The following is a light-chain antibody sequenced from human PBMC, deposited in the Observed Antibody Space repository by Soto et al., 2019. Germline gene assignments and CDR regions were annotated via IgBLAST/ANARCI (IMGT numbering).Light chain of an antibody. CDR2: DVT. CDR3: GSITRSSTSV. J-gene: IGLJ1*01. Sequence: QSVLRQPASVSGSPGQSITISCTGTSSDVGGFEYVSWYQHQPGKAPKLIIYDVTKRPSGVSNRFSGSKSGNTASLTISGIQAEDEGDYYCGSITRSSTSVFGTGTKLTVL. V-gene: IGLV2-14*01. CDR1: SSDVGGFEY.